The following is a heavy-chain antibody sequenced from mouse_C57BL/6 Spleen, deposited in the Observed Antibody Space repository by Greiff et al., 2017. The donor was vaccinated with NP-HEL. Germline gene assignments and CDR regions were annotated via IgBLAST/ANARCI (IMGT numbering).Heavy chain of an antibody. CDR1: GYSFTSYY. CDR2: IYPGSGNT. Sequence: LVEVGPELVKPGASVKISCKASGYSFTSYYIHWVKQRPGQGLEWIGWIYPGSGNTKYNEKFKGKATLTADTSSSTAYMQLSSLTSEDSAVYYCARGGDYDWYFDVWGTGTTVTVSS. J-gene: IGHJ1*03. V-gene: IGHV1-66*01. D-gene: IGHD2-4*01. CDR3: ARGGDYDWYFDV.